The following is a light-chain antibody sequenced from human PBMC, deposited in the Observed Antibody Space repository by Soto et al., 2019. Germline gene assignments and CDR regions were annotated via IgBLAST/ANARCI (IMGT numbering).Light chain of an antibody. Sequence: DIVMTQSPDSLAVSLGERAIINCKSSQSVLYSSNNKNYLTWYQQKPGQPPKLLIYWASTRESGVPDRFIGSGSGTDFTLTISSLQVEDVAVYYCQQYYSIPYTFGQGTKLEIK. V-gene: IGKV4-1*01. CDR2: WAS. J-gene: IGKJ2*01. CDR1: QSVLYSSNNKNY. CDR3: QQYYSIPYT.